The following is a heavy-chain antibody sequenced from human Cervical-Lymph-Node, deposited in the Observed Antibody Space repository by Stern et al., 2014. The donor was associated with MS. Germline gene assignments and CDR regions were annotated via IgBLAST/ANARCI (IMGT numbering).Heavy chain of an antibody. CDR2: IYYSGDT. Sequence: MQLVESGPGLVRPSETLSLTCTVSGGSISIRDYYWVWIRQPPGKGLEWIGSIYYSGDTYYKPSPQSPAPQSADPAKSQLSLKLSSVTAPDTAVYYCARGGNSPHFDYWGQGTLVTVSS. D-gene: IGHD4-23*01. V-gene: IGHV4-39*01. CDR1: GGSISIRDYY. CDR3: ARGGNSPHFDY. J-gene: IGHJ4*02.